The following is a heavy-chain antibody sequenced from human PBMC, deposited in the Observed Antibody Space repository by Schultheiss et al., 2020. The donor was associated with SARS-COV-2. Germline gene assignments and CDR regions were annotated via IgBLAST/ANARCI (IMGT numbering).Heavy chain of an antibody. J-gene: IGHJ5*02. D-gene: IGHD3-22*01. Sequence: SETLSLTCAVSGYSISSGYYWGWIRQPPGKGLEWIGRIYYSGSTNYNPSLKSRVTISVDTSKNQFSLKLSSVTAADTAVYYCARWDDSSGYHRRWFDPWGQGTLVTVSS. CDR2: IYYSGST. V-gene: IGHV4-38-2*01. CDR1: GYSISSGYY. CDR3: ARWDDSSGYHRRWFDP.